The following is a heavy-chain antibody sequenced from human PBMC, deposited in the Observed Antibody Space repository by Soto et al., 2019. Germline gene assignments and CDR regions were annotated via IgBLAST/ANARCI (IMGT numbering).Heavy chain of an antibody. CDR3: AKAPAAGYPHYYYYGMDV. CDR1: GFTFSSYG. J-gene: IGHJ6*02. Sequence: QPGGSLRLSCAASGFTFSSYGMHWVRQAPGKGLEWVAVISYDGSNKYYADSVKGRFTISRDNSKNTLYLQMNSLRAEDTAVYYCAKAPAAGYPHYYYYGMDVWGQGTTVTVSS. CDR2: ISYDGSNK. D-gene: IGHD6-13*01. V-gene: IGHV3-30*18.